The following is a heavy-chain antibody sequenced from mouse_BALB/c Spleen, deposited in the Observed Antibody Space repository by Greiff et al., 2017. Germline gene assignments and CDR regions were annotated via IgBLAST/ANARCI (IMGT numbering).Heavy chain of an antibody. CDR2: ISSGGSYT. Sequence: EVKLMESGGGLVKPGGSLKLSCAASGFTFTSYTMSWVRQTPEKRLEWVATISSGGSYTYYPDSVKGRFTISRDNAKNTLYLQMSSLKSEDTAMYYCTREVEWYFDVWGAGTTVTVSS. CDR1: GFTFTSYT. V-gene: IGHV5-6-4*01. D-gene: IGHD1-1*01. J-gene: IGHJ1*01. CDR3: TREVEWYFDV.